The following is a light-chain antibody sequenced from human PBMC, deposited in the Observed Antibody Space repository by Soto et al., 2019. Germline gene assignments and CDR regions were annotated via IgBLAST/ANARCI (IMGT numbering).Light chain of an antibody. CDR3: QSYDSSLSAVV. CDR2: QNN. Sequence: QSVLTQPPSVSGAPGQRVSISCTGSSSNIGAGYDVHWYEHLPGTAPKLLIYQNNNRPSGVPDRFSGSKSGTSVSLAITGLQAEDEADYYCQSYDSSLSAVVFGGGTKVTVL. V-gene: IGLV1-40*01. CDR1: SSNIGAGYD. J-gene: IGLJ2*01.